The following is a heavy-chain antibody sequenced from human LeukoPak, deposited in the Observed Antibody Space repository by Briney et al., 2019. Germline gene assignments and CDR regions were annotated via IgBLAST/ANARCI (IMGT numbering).Heavy chain of an antibody. CDR3: ARNVGSEGSSSGWYDF. CDR1: GDSISAGNYY. V-gene: IGHV4-61*02. Sequence: PSETLSLTCTVSGDSISAGNYYWSWIRQPAGKGLEWVGRAYDTGSTWHSPSLKDRVTISIDTSKNQFSLNLKSVTAADTALYFCARNVGSEGSSSGWYDFWGPGILVSVSS. J-gene: IGHJ4*02. D-gene: IGHD6-19*01. CDR2: AYDTGST.